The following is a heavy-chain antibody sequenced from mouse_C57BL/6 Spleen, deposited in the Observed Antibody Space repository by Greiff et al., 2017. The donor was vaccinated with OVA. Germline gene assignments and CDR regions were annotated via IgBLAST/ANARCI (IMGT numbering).Heavy chain of an antibody. J-gene: IGHJ3*01. D-gene: IGHD1-1*01. CDR1: GYTFTSYW. CDR3: ARSEYYGSSYWFAY. V-gene: IGHV1-69*01. CDR2: IDPSDSYT. Sequence: QVQLQQPGAELVMPGASVKLSCKASGYTFTSYWMHWVKQRPGQGLEWIGEIDPSDSYTNYNQKFKGKSTLTVDKSSSTAYMQLSSLTSEDSAVYYCARSEYYGSSYWFAYWSQGTLVTVSA.